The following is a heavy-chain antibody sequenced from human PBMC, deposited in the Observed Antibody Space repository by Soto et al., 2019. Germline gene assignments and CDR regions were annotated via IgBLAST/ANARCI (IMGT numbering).Heavy chain of an antibody. D-gene: IGHD3-9*01. CDR1: GGSISTYY. J-gene: IGHJ4*02. CDR2: IYYSGST. V-gene: IGHV4-59*01. Sequence: SETLSLTCTVSGGSISTYYWSWIRQPPGKGLEWIGYIYYSGSTNYNPSLKSRVTISVDTSKNQFSLKLSSVTAADTAVYYCARANYDFLTGYYPDYFDYWGQGTLVTVSS. CDR3: ARANYDFLTGYYPDYFDY.